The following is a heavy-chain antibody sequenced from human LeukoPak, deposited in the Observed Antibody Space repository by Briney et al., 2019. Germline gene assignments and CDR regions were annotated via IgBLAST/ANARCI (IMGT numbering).Heavy chain of an antibody. CDR3: ARHGYYYDSSGYYLPFDY. CDR1: EYSFTNCW. D-gene: IGHD3-22*01. CDR2: IYPENSYA. V-gene: IGHV5-51*01. J-gene: IGHJ4*02. Sequence: GESLKISCKGSEYSFTNCWIGWVRQKPGRGLEWMGLIYPENSYARYSPSLQGQVIMSVDKSISTAYLQWNNPKASDTAMYYCARHGYYYDSSGYYLPFDYWGQGTLVTVSS.